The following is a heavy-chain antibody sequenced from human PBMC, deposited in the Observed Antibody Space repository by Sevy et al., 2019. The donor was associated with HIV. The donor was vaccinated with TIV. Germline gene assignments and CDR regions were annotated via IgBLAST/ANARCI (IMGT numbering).Heavy chain of an antibody. CDR2: ICNSGNT. CDR1: SGSISSYY. D-gene: IGHD3-16*01. V-gene: IGHV4-59*01. Sequence: SETLSLTCTVSSGSISSYYWSWIRQPPGKGLEWLGYICNSGNTNYSPSLQSRVTMSVDTSKNQFSLKLSSVTAADTAVYYCARGGREKDYGMDVWGHGATVTVSS. CDR3: ARGGREKDYGMDV. J-gene: IGHJ6*02.